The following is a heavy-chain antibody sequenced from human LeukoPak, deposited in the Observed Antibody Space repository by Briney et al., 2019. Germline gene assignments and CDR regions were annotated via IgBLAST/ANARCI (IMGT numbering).Heavy chain of an antibody. CDR1: GGTFSSYA. V-gene: IGHV1-18*01. CDR2: ISAYNGNT. J-gene: IGHJ4*02. Sequence: GASVKVSCKASGGTFSSYAISWVRQAPGQGLEWMGWISAYNGNTNYAQKLQGRVTMTTDTSTSTAYMELRSLRSDDTAVYYCAREGIVVVPAAVVDYWGQGTLVTVSS. CDR3: AREGIVVVPAAVVDY. D-gene: IGHD2-2*01.